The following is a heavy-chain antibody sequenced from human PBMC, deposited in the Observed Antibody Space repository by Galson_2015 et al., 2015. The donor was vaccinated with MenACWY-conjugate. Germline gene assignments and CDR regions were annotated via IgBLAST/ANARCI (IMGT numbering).Heavy chain of an antibody. J-gene: IGHJ6*02. Sequence: SLRLACAASGVTLKYYWMYWVRQAPGKGPVLVSRISHLDRSTTCADSVRGRCTISRDIATTTLYLQMNSLRADDTAVYYCAKELTLSWAYYGMDVWGQGTTVTVSS. CDR2: ISHLDRST. CDR1: GVTLKYYW. V-gene: IGHV3-74*01. D-gene: IGHD3-16*01. CDR3: AKELTLSWAYYGMDV.